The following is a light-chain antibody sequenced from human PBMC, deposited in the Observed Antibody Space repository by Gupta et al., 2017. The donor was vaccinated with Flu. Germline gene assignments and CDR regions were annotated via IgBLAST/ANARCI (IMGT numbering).Light chain of an antibody. CDR1: SSDFGAYNG. J-gene: IGLJ1*01. Sequence: QSALTEPCSVAGSPGQSVTISCTGTSSDFGAYNGVSWYQQLPGKAPKRMMYDVNKRPSGVPDRFSGSKSGNTASLTISRLQAEDEADYYCSSHAVSFTYVFGTGTIVTVL. V-gene: IGLV2-11*01. CDR3: SSHAVSFTYV. CDR2: DVN.